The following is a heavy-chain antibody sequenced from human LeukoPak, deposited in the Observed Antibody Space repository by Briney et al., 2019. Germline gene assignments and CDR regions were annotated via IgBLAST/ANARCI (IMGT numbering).Heavy chain of an antibody. J-gene: IGHJ4*02. CDR3: AKGGPTGSNYFDF. Sequence: GGSLRLSCAASGLAFTSYRMHWVRQAPGKGLEWLAFFPHDASDRYYADSVKGRFTVSRDNSKTTLYLQMNSLRADDTAVYYCAKGGPTGSNYFDFWGQGTLVAVSS. D-gene: IGHD1-26*01. CDR1: GLAFTSYR. V-gene: IGHV3-30*02. CDR2: FPHDASDR.